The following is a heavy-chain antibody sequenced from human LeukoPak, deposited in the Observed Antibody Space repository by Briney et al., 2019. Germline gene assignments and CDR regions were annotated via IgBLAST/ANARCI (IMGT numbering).Heavy chain of an antibody. J-gene: IGHJ4*02. V-gene: IGHV3-33*01. CDR1: GIIFRSCG. Sequence: PGRSLRLSCAACGIIFRSCGMHWVRQAPAKGLEGVALIWYDGSKQYYGDSVKGRFTISRDNSKNMLYLEMHSLRAEDTAIYYCASGTIPFTFGEIWSLDYWGQGTLVTVSS. D-gene: IGHD3-16*01. CDR2: IWYDGSKQ. CDR3: ASGTIPFTFGEIWSLDY.